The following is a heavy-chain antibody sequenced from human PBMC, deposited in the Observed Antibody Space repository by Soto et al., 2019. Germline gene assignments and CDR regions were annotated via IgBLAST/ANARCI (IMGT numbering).Heavy chain of an antibody. D-gene: IGHD3-3*01. CDR3: ATHRGRVTNSVVDIKANHMCV. J-gene: IGHJ6*03. CDR1: GFTFRTYW. Sequence: EVQLVESGGALVQPGGSLRLSCAASGFTFRTYWMYWVRQAPGKGLVWVSRLDPEGGSTIYADSVKGRFTISRDNARNTLYLQMESLRGEDTAVYYCATHRGRVTNSVVDIKANHMCVWGKWTTVTVSS. CDR2: LDPEGGST. V-gene: IGHV3-74*01.